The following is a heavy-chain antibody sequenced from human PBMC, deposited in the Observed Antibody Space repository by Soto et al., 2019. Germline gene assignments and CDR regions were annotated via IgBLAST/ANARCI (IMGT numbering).Heavy chain of an antibody. CDR3: AKGCYSSVLSR. Sequence: GGSLRLSCVASGFGFSLNAMTWVRQAPGKGLEWVSFTSGDGTSKYYADSVRGRVTISRDNSKNMLYLQMNSLRGEDTALYYCAKGCYSSVLSRGGRGPPVPVPS. V-gene: IGHV3-23*01. CDR1: GFGFSLNA. CDR2: TSGDGTSK. D-gene: IGHD6-19*01. J-gene: IGHJ2*01.